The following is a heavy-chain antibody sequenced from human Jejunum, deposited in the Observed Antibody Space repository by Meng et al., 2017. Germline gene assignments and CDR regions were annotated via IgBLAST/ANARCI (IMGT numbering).Heavy chain of an antibody. J-gene: IGHJ4*02. Sequence: GESLKISCTASGFTFSSYAMNWVRQAPGKGLEWVALISYDGSNLYYADSVKGRFTISRDNSKNTLFLQMNSLGPEDTAVYYCARGGAYASGSKIDYWGQGTLVTSPQ. D-gene: IGHD3-10*01. CDR3: ARGGAYASGSKIDY. CDR1: GFTFSSYA. CDR2: ISYDGSNL. V-gene: IGHV3-30*04.